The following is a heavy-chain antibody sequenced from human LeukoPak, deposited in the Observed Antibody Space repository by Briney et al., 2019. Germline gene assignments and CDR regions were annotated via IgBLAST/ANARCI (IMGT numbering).Heavy chain of an antibody. D-gene: IGHD2-15*01. CDR3: AKDGGSSLYYCSYMDV. V-gene: IGHV3-23*01. CDR2: ISGSGGST. Sequence: PGGSLRLSCAASGFTFSSFAMSWVRQAPGKGLEWVSAISGSGGSTYYADSVKGRFTISRDNSKNTVYLRVNSLRPEGTAVYYCAKDGGSSLYYCSYMDVWGKGTTVTVSS. CDR1: GFTFSSFA. J-gene: IGHJ6*03.